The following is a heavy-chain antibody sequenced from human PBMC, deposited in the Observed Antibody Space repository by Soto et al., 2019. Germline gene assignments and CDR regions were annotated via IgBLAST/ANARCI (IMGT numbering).Heavy chain of an antibody. Sequence: QVQLVESGGGLVKPGGSLRLSCAASGFTFSDYYMSWIRQAPGKGLEWVSYISSSSSYTNYADSVKGRFTISRDNAKNSLYLQMNSVRAEDTAVYYCAGDSLYGDYLHYFDYWGQGTLVTVSS. D-gene: IGHD4-17*01. J-gene: IGHJ4*02. CDR1: GFTFSDYY. V-gene: IGHV3-11*06. CDR3: AGDSLYGDYLHYFDY. CDR2: ISSSSSYT.